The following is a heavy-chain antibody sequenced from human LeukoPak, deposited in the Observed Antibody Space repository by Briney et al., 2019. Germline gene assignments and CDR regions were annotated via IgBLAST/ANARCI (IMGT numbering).Heavy chain of an antibody. D-gene: IGHD6-25*01. J-gene: IGHJ4*02. CDR2: IYYSGST. CDR3: AREQRGSFDY. Sequence: SETLSLTCTVSGGSISSYYWSWIRQPPGKGLEWIGYIYYSGSTNYNPSLKSRVTISVDTSKNQFSLKLSSVTAADTAVYYCAREQRGSFDYWGQGTLVTVAS. CDR1: GGSISSYY. V-gene: IGHV4-59*01.